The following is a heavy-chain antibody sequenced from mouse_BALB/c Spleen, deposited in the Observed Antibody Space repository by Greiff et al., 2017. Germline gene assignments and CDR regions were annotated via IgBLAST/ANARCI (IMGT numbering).Heavy chain of an antibody. V-gene: IGHV1S135*01. D-gene: IGHD2-4*01. J-gene: IGHJ4*01. CDR1: GYAFTSYN. CDR2: IDPYNGGT. Sequence: VQLKESGPELVKPGASVKVSCKASGYAFTSYNMYWVKQSHGKSLEWIGYIDPYNGGTSYNQKFKGKATLTVDKSSSTAYMHLNSLTSEDSAVYYCAGRDYDYDYAMDYWGQGTSVTVSS. CDR3: AGRDYDYDYAMDY.